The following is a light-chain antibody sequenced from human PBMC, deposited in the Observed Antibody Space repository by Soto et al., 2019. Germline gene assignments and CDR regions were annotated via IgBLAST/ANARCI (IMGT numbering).Light chain of an antibody. J-gene: IGKJ1*01. V-gene: IGKV1-39*01. CDR1: QSIVTY. CDR2: AAS. CDR3: QQSYSTPPWT. Sequence: DIQTTQSPSSLSASVGDRVTITCRASQSIVTYLNWYLQKPGKAPKLLIYAASNLQSGVPSRFSGSGSGTDFTLTISSLQPEDFATYFCQQSYSTPPWTFGQGTKVEIK.